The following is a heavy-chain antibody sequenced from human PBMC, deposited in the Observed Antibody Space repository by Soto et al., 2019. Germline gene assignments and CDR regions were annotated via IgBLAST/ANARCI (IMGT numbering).Heavy chain of an antibody. Sequence: ASVKVSCKASGYTFTSYGISWVRQAPGQGLEWMGWISAYNGNTNYAQKLQGRVTMTTDTSTSTAYMELRSLRSDDTAVYYCARDDYYGSFRRAFDIWGQGTMVTVSS. D-gene: IGHD3-10*01. CDR3: ARDDYYGSFRRAFDI. J-gene: IGHJ3*02. CDR1: GYTFTSYG. V-gene: IGHV1-18*01. CDR2: ISAYNGNT.